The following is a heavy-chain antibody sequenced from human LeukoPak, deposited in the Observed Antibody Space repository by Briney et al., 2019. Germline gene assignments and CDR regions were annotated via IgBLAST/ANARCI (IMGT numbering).Heavy chain of an antibody. J-gene: IGHJ1*01. CDR2: IIPVFGTA. Sequence: GASVKVSCKASGGTFTTYPISWVRQAPGQGLEWMGGIIPVFGTANYPQKFPGRVTRTADESTNTAYMELSSLTSEDTAVYYCARGEALRKNYYDSSSWDCQYWGQGTLATVSS. D-gene: IGHD6-13*01. CDR1: GGTFTTYP. CDR3: ARGEALRKNYYDSSSWDCQY. V-gene: IGHV1-69*13.